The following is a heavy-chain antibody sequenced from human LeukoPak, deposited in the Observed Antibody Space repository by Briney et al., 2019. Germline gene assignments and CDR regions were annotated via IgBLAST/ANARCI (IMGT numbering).Heavy chain of an antibody. CDR2: IYYSRGT. CDR1: GGSINSYY. CDR3: ARTPRGYCSGGSCYSSYYGMDV. V-gene: IGHV4-59*01. D-gene: IGHD2-15*01. Sequence: SETLSVICTVSGGSINSYYWSWIRQPPGKGLEWIGYIYYSRGTNYNPSLKSRVTMSVDTSKNQFSLKLSSVTAADTAVSYCARTPRGYCSGGSCYSSYYGMDVWGQGTTVTVSS. J-gene: IGHJ6*02.